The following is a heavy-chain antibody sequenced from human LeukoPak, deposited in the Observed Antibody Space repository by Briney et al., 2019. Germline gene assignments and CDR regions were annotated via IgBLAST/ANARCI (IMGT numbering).Heavy chain of an antibody. CDR3: ARAVGGRGVIYWYYFDY. CDR1: GFTFSSYG. J-gene: IGHJ4*02. V-gene: IGHV3-21*04. Sequence: PGGSLRLSCAASGFTFSSYGMNWARQAPGKGLEWVSSISSSSSYIYYADSVKGRFTISRDISKNTVYLQMNSLRAEDTAVYYCARAVGGRGVIYWYYFDYWGQGILVTVSS. D-gene: IGHD3-10*01. CDR2: ISSSSSYI.